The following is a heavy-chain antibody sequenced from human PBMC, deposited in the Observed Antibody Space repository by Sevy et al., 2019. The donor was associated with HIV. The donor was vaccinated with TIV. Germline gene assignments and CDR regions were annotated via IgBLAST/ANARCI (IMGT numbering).Heavy chain of an antibody. V-gene: IGHV3-30*03. CDR3: ARDQSGWYLDYFDY. J-gene: IGHJ4*02. CDR2: ISYDGSNK. Sequence: GGSLRLSCAASVFTFSSYGTHWVRQAPGKGLEWVAVISYDGSNKYYADSVKGRFTISRDNSKNTLYLQMNSLRVEDTAVYYCARDQSGWYLDYFDYWGQGTLVTVSS. CDR1: VFTFSSYG. D-gene: IGHD6-19*01.